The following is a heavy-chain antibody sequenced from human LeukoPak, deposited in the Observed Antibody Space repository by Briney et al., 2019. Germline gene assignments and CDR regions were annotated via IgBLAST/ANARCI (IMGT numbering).Heavy chain of an antibody. CDR1: GFTFNTYS. V-gene: IGHV3-21*04. Sequence: GGSLRLSCAASGFTFNTYSMSWVRQAPGKGLEWVSIISRTSESIFYADSVKGRFTISRDNSKNTLYLQMNSLRAEDTAVYYCARGSGSGWLDYWGQGTLVTVSS. CDR2: ISRTSESI. D-gene: IGHD6-19*01. CDR3: ARGSGSGWLDY. J-gene: IGHJ4*02.